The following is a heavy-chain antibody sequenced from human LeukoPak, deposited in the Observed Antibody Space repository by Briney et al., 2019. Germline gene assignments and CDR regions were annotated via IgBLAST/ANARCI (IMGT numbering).Heavy chain of an antibody. CDR3: ARGWEWQVIPLGY. J-gene: IGHJ4*02. V-gene: IGHV3-11*03. D-gene: IGHD6-19*01. CDR2: ISGSSSYI. CDR1: GFIFTDYY. Sequence: KPGGSLRLSCAASGFIFTDYYMSWIRQAPGKGLEWVSFISGSSSYINYADSVKGRFTISRDNARNSLSLQMTSLRAEDTAVYYCARGWEWQVIPLGYWGQGTVVTVSS.